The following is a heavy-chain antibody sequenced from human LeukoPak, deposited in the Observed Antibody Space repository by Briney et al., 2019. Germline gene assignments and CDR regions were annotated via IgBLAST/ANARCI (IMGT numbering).Heavy chain of an antibody. V-gene: IGHV3-30*14. D-gene: IGHD3-10*01. CDR3: ARDRYGSGSYYSDY. J-gene: IGHJ4*02. Sequence: GRSLRLSCEASGFTFSAYTMHWIRQTPGKGQAPGKQLEWLAVISFDGNNHYYTHSVQGRFTISRDNSKNTLYLQMNSLRAEDTAVYYCARDRYGSGSYYSDYWGQGTLVTVSS. CDR2: ISFDGNNH. CDR1: GFTFSAYT.